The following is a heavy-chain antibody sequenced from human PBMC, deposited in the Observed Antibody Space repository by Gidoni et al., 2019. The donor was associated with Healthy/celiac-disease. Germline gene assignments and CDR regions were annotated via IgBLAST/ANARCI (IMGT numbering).Heavy chain of an antibody. CDR2: INHSGST. Sequence: QVQLQQWGAGLLKPSETLSLTCAVDGGSFSGYYWSWIRQPPGKGLEWIGEINHSGSTNYNPSLKSRVTISVDTSKNQFSLKLSSVTAADTAVYYCARRGYCSSTSCFFDYWGQGTLVTVSS. D-gene: IGHD2-2*01. CDR3: ARRGYCSSTSCFFDY. CDR1: GGSFSGYY. V-gene: IGHV4-34*01. J-gene: IGHJ4*02.